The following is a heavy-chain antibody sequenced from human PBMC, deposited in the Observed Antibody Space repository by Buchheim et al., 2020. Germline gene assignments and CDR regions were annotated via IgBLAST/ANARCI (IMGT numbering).Heavy chain of an antibody. CDR2: IRSKAYGGTT. CDR1: GFAFGDYS. Sequence: VQLEESGGGLVQPGRSLRLPCTASGFAFGDYSITWFRQAPGKGLEWVGLIRSKAYGGTTDFAASVQGRFSISRDDSKSIPYLQLNSLKTEDTAVYYCSRVPSLIMMFAKAAFDIWGQGT. V-gene: IGHV3-49*03. CDR3: SRVPSLIMMFAKAAFDI. D-gene: IGHD2-8*01. J-gene: IGHJ3*02.